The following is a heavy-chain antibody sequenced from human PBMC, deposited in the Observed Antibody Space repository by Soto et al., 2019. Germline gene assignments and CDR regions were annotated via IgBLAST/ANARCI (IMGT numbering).Heavy chain of an antibody. V-gene: IGHV3-30-3*01. CDR2: ISYDGSNK. CDR1: GFTFSSYA. D-gene: IGHD5-12*01. J-gene: IGHJ6*02. CDR3: ARDGGDKVATIVYYYYGMDV. Sequence: GGSLRLSCAASGFTFSSYAMHWVRQAPGKGLEWVAVISYDGSNKYYADSVKGRFTISRGNSKNTLYLQMNSLRAEDTAVYYCARDGGDKVATIVYYYYGMDVWGQGTTVTVSS.